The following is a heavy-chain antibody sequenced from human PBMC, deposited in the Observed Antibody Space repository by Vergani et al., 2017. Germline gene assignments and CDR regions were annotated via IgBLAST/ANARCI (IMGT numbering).Heavy chain of an antibody. CDR2: ISGSGGST. J-gene: IGHJ4*02. CDR3: AKATRKTPPKVVVIPEYFDY. CDR1: GFTFSSYA. D-gene: IGHD3-22*01. V-gene: IGHV3-23*04. Sequence: VQLVESGGGLVKPGGSLRLSCAASGFTFSSYAMSWVRQAPGKGLEWVSAISGSGGSTYYADSVKGRFTISRDNSKNTLYLQMNSLRAEDTAVYYCAKATRKTPPKVVVIPEYFDYWGQGTLVTVSS.